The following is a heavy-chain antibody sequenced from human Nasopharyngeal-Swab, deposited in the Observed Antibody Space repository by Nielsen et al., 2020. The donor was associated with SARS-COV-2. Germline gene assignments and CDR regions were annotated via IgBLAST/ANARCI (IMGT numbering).Heavy chain of an antibody. CDR1: GFTFSSYG. D-gene: IGHD3-3*01. V-gene: IGHV3-48*04. CDR3: ARELPGPPFLGPIDY. CDR2: ISSSGSTI. J-gene: IGHJ4*02. Sequence: GESLKISCAASGFTFSSYGMHWVRQAPGKGLEWVSYISSSGSTIYYADSVKGRFTISRDNAKNSLYLQMNSLRAEDTAVYYCARELPGPPFLGPIDYWGQGTLVTVSS.